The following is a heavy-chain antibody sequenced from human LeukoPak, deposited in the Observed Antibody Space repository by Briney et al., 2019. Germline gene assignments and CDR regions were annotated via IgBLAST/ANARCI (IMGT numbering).Heavy chain of an antibody. V-gene: IGHV4-4*07. D-gene: IGHD3-22*01. CDR3: ARDLNYYDSSGSLEYYFDY. CDR1: GGSISSYY. Sequence: PSETLSLTCTVSGGSISSYYWSWIRQPAGKGLEWIGRIYTSGSTNYNPSLKSRVTISVDTSKNQFSLKLSSVTAADTAVYYCARDLNYYDSSGSLEYYFDYWGQGTLVTVSS. J-gene: IGHJ4*02. CDR2: IYTSGST.